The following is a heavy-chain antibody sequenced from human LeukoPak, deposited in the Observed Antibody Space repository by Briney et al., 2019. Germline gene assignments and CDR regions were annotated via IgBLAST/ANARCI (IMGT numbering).Heavy chain of an antibody. V-gene: IGHV1-2*02. CDR3: ARVWGIAVAGSLTPTLGALDY. CDR1: GYTFTGYY. D-gene: IGHD6-19*01. Sequence: ASVKVSCKASGYTFTGYYMHWVRQAPGQGLEWMGWINPNSGGTNYAQKFQGRVTMTRGTSISTAYMELSRLRSDDTAVYYCARVWGIAVAGSLTPTLGALDYWGQGTLVTVSS. CDR2: INPNSGGT. J-gene: IGHJ4*02.